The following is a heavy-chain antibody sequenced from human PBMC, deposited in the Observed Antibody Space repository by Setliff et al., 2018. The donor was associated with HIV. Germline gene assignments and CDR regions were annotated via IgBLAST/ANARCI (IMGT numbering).Heavy chain of an antibody. V-gene: IGHV4-34*01. J-gene: IGHJ6*03. CDR3: ARTVRREFRTNVVEQYYFYMDV. D-gene: IGHD3-10*01. CDR1: GGSFSGYY. CDR2: ITHRGIT. Sequence: PSETLSLTCAVYGGSFSGYYWSWIRQPPGKGLEWIGEITHRGITDYNPSLKSRVTISVDTSKNQFSLKVTSVTAADTAVYYCARTVRREFRTNVVEQYYFYMDVWGKGTTVTVS.